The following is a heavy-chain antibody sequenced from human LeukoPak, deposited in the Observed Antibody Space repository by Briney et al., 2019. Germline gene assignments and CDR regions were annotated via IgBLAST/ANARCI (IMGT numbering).Heavy chain of an antibody. Sequence: GGSLRLSCAASGFTFDDCAMPWVRQAPGKGLEWVSGISWNSGSIGYADSVKGRFTISRDNAKNSLYLQMNSLRAEDTALYYCAKEGGGSYYYYALDYWGQGTLVTVSS. CDR2: ISWNSGSI. J-gene: IGHJ4*02. V-gene: IGHV3-9*01. D-gene: IGHD1-26*01. CDR3: AKEGGGSYYYYALDY. CDR1: GFTFDDCA.